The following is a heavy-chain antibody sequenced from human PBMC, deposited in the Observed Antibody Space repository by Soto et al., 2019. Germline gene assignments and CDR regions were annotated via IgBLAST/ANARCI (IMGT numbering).Heavy chain of an antibody. CDR3: ARSWDSSRWDV. CDR2: ISTSSSYT. J-gene: IGHJ3*01. CDR1: GFTFSDYY. Sequence: GGSLRLSCGASGFTFSDYYMSWIRQAPWKGLDFISYISTSSSYTNYADSVKGRFTISRDNAQNSLFLQMSSLRVEDTAVYYCARSWDSSRWDVWGLGTMVTVSS. V-gene: IGHV3-11*03. D-gene: IGHD6-13*01.